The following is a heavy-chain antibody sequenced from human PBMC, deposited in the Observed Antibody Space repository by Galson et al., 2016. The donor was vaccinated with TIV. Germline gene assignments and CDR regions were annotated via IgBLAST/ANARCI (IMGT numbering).Heavy chain of an antibody. D-gene: IGHD5-18*01. V-gene: IGHV1-69*13. CDR1: GDTFSTYP. CDR2: LIPLFGTA. CDR3: AKDRNTAMDTYHYYYGMDV. Sequence: SVKVSCKASGDTFSTYPFNWVRQAPGQGLEWVGGLIPLFGTAHYAQKFQGRVTITADESTSTLYMEVSSLRSEDTAVYYCAKDRNTAMDTYHYYYGMDVWGQGTTVIVSS. J-gene: IGHJ6*02.